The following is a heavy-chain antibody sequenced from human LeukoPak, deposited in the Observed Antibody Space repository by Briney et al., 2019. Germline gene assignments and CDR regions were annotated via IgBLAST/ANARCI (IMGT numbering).Heavy chain of an antibody. CDR2: ISDDRRNK. J-gene: IGHJ4*02. Sequence: PGRSLRLPCAASGFTLYNYGMQYAPPARGKGGEWLAIISDDRRNKNYADSVKGRFTISRDSSNNTLYLQMSSLRAEDTGVYFCAKDRETTASGTFDFRGQGTLVTVSS. CDR1: GFTLYNYG. D-gene: IGHD6-13*01. V-gene: IGHV3-30*18. CDR3: AKDRETTASGTFDF.